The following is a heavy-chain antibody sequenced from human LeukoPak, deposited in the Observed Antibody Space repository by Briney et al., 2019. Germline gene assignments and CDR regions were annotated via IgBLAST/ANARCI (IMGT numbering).Heavy chain of an antibody. CDR3: ARSPPYGDYGYYYYYMDV. Sequence: PGGSLRLSCAASGFIVSNTYMTSVRQDPGKGLEWVSVIHNDGSTYYADSVKGRFTISRDNTKKSLYLQMNSLRAEDTAVYYCARSPPYGDYGYYYYYMDVWGKGTTVTVSS. D-gene: IGHD4-17*01. V-gene: IGHV3-53*01. CDR1: GFIVSNTY. J-gene: IGHJ6*03. CDR2: IHNDGST.